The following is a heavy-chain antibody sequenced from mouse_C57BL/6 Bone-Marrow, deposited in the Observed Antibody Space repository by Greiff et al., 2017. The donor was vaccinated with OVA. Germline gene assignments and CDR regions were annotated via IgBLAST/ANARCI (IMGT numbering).Heavy chain of an antibody. J-gene: IGHJ3*01. CDR1: GFTFSSYA. CDR2: ISDGGSYT. CDR3: ARGLGFAY. V-gene: IGHV5-4*03. Sequence: EVKLMESGGGLVKPGGSLKLSCAASGFTFSSYAMSWVRQTPEKRLEWVATISDGGSYTYYPDNVKGRFTISRDNAKNNLYLQMSHLKSEDTAMYYCARGLGFAYWGQGTLVTVSA.